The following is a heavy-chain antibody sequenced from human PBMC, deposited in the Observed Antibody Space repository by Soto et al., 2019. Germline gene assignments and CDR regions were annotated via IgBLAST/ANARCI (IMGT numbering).Heavy chain of an antibody. D-gene: IGHD2-21*02. V-gene: IGHV1-18*04. Sequence: QVQLVQSGAEVKKPGASVKVSCKASGYTFTGYGISWVRQAPGQGLEWMGWISAYNGNTNYAQKLQGRVTTTTDTSTSTAYMELRSLRSDDTAVYFCARAGYCGGDCYYAFDIWGQGTMVTVSS. CDR3: ARAGYCGGDCYYAFDI. J-gene: IGHJ3*02. CDR1: GYTFTGYG. CDR2: ISAYNGNT.